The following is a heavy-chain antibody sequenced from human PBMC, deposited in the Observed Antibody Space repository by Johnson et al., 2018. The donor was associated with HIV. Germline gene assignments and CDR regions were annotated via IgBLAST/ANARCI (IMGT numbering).Heavy chain of an antibody. Sequence: EQLVESGGGVVQPGRSLRLSCAASGFTFSSDWMSWVGQAPGKGLEWVAHSRSSGSTIDYADAVKGRFTISRDNAKNSLYLQMNSLRAEDTAVYYCARDQGYPEPAFDIWGQGTMVTVSS. V-gene: IGHV3-48*04. CDR3: ARDQGYPEPAFDI. D-gene: IGHD1-14*01. CDR1: GFTFSSDW. CDR2: SRSSGSTI. J-gene: IGHJ3*02.